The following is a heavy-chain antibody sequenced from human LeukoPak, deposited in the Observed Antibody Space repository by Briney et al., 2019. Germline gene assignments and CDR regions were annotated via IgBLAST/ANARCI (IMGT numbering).Heavy chain of an antibody. Sequence: GGFLRLSCAASGFTFSSYSMNWVRQAPGKGLEWVSYITSSSSIIYYGDSVKGRFTVSRDNAENSLYLQMNSLRAEDTAVYYCARVGLWHYPVDSWGQGTLVTVSS. J-gene: IGHJ4*02. CDR3: ARVGLWHYPVDS. CDR1: GFTFSSYS. CDR2: ITSSSSII. D-gene: IGHD1-7*01. V-gene: IGHV3-48*01.